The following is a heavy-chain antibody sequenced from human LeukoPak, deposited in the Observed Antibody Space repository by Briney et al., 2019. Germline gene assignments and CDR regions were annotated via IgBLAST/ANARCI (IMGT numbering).Heavy chain of an antibody. J-gene: IGHJ3*02. CDR1: GGSISSYY. CDR3: ARNPETLDAFDI. CDR2: IYYSGST. Sequence: PSETLSLTCTVSGGSISSYYWSWIRQPPGKGLEWIGYIYYSGSTNYNPPLKSRVTISVDTSKNQFSLKLSSVTAADTAVYYCARNPETLDAFDIWGQGTMVTVSS. V-gene: IGHV4-59*01.